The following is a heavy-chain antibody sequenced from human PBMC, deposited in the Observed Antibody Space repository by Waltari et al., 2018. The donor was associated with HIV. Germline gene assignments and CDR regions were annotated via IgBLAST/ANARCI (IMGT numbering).Heavy chain of an antibody. CDR1: GGTFNTYA. CDR2: IIPIFGSP. Sequence: QVQLVQSGAEVKKPGSSMKVSCKASGGTFNTYAISWVRQAPGQGPEWMGGIIPIFGSPHYAQKLQGRVRNTADEVTTTTYMELYSLKSEDTAVYYCAGGGIISPHWFDPWGQGTLVTVSS. CDR3: AGGGIISPHWFDP. D-gene: IGHD3-16*01. J-gene: IGHJ5*02. V-gene: IGHV1-69*01.